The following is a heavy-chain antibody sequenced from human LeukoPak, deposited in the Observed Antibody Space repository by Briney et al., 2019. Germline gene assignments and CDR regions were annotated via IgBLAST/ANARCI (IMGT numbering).Heavy chain of an antibody. D-gene: IGHD1-26*01. CDR3: VRDRVGTTGVPYFDF. Sequence: PSETLSLTRTVSGGSLNSGSYYWGAIRQPPGKGLEWIGSIYYFWRPNYTPYMKSRVTISIDRSKSQFCLKLSSVTAVGTGVYYCVRDRVGTTGVPYFDFWGQGTLVTVSS. V-gene: IGHV4-39*07. CDR2: IYYFWRP. CDR1: GGSLNSGSYY. J-gene: IGHJ4*01.